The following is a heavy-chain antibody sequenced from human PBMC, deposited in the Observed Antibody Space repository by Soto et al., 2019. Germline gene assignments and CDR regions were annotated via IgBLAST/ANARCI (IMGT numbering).Heavy chain of an antibody. CDR2: ISGASNYI. CDR1: GFTFSNFP. Sequence: EVQLVESGGGLVQPGGSLRLYCAASGFTFSNFPMTWVRQAPGKGLEWVSYISGASNYIYYADSVKGRFTISRDNAKNSMSLQMNSLRDEDTAVYYCARQVSTVVTPIDYWGQGTLVTVSS. V-gene: IGHV3-48*02. D-gene: IGHD4-17*01. J-gene: IGHJ4*02. CDR3: ARQVSTVVTPIDY.